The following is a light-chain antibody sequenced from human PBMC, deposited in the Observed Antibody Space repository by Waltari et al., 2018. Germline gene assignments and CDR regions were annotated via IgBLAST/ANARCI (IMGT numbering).Light chain of an antibody. CDR1: LNRGSNT. CDR2: IDY. V-gene: IGLV1-44*01. Sequence: SVLTQPPSASGPPGQTVPTSCTGVHLNRGSNTLKGYQQLPGTAPNLLIYIDYLRPSGVPDRFSAAKSGTSASLAISGLQSEDEADYYCSSWDDRLSGVVFGEGTKLPVL. J-gene: IGLJ3*02. CDR3: SSWDDRLSGVV.